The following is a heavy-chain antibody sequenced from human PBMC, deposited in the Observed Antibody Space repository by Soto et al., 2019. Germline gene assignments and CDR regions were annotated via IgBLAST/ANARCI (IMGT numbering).Heavy chain of an antibody. D-gene: IGHD6-13*01. CDR1: GFTFSSYA. V-gene: IGHV3-23*01. J-gene: IGHJ6*02. CDR3: AKDNSDSSSWYGPGAYYYYGMDV. CDR2: ISGSGGST. Sequence: PGGSLRLSCAASGFTFSSYAMSWVRQAPGKGLEWVSAISGSGGSTYYADSVKGRFTISRDNSKNTLYLQMNSLRAEDTAVYYCAKDNSDSSSWYGPGAYYYYGMDVWGQGTTVTVSS.